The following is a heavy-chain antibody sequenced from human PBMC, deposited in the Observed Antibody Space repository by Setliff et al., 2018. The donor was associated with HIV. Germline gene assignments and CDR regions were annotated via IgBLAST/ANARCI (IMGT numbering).Heavy chain of an antibody. Sequence: ASVKVSCKASGYTFTNYAIHWVRQAPGHSLDWMGWIDVGNANTKYSHKFQDRVTITRDTSASTVYMELSSLRFEDTAVYYCATKVYCTNGVCLDAFDLCGQGTMVTVSS. CDR2: IDVGNANT. V-gene: IGHV1-3*01. CDR1: GYTFTNYA. CDR3: ATKVYCTNGVCLDAFDL. D-gene: IGHD2-8*01. J-gene: IGHJ3*01.